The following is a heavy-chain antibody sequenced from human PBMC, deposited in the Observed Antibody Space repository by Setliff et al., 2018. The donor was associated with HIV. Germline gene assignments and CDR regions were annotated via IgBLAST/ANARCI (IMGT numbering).Heavy chain of an antibody. Sequence: SETLSLTCAVYGGSFSGYYWSWIRQPPGKGMEWIGEINHSGSTNYNPSLKSRVTISVVTSTSQFSLRLTSMTAADTAVYYCARAYYDHLWASYRFDYWGQGTLVTVSS. D-gene: IGHD3-16*02. CDR1: GGSFSGYY. CDR3: ARAYYDHLWASYRFDY. CDR2: INHSGST. V-gene: IGHV4-34*01. J-gene: IGHJ4*02.